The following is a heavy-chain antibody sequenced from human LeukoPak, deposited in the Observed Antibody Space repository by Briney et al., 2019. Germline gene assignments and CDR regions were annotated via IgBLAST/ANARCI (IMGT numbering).Heavy chain of an antibody. D-gene: IGHD3-22*01. V-gene: IGHV3-9*01. CDR3: AKLPDNYYDTSGYSFDY. Sequence: SLRLSCAAPGFPFDDYAMRWVRQPPGKGLEWVSGISWNSGTIGYADSVKGRFTISRDNAKNSLYLQMNSLRAEDTALYYCAKLPDNYYDTSGYSFDYWGQGTLVTVSS. J-gene: IGHJ4*02. CDR2: ISWNSGTI. CDR1: GFPFDDYA.